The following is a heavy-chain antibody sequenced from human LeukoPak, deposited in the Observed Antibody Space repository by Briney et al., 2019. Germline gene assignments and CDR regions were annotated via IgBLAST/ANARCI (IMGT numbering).Heavy chain of an antibody. V-gene: IGHV4-59*01. CDR2: IYYSGST. J-gene: IGHJ4*02. Sequence: SETLSLTCTVSGGSISSYYWSWIRQPPGKGLEWIGYIYYSGSTNYNPSLKSRVTISVDTSKNQLSLKLSSVTAADTAVYYCARVQVDTAMVSYYFDYWGQGTLVTVSS. CDR1: GGSISSYY. D-gene: IGHD5-18*01. CDR3: ARVQVDTAMVSYYFDY.